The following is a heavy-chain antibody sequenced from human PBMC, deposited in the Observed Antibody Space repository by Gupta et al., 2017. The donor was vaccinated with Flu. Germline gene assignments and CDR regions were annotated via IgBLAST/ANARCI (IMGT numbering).Heavy chain of an antibody. J-gene: IGHJ6*03. V-gene: IGHV3-7*01. Sequence: EVQLVESGGGLVQPGGSLRLSCAASGFTFSSYWMSWVRQAPGKGLEWVASIKQDGSEKYYVDSVKGRFTISRDNAKNSLYLQMNSLRADDTAVYFCARVPDYYGPPYYYMDVWGKGTTVTVSS. CDR3: ARVPDYYGPPYYYMDV. D-gene: IGHD3-10*01. CDR1: GFTFSSYW. CDR2: IKQDGSEK.